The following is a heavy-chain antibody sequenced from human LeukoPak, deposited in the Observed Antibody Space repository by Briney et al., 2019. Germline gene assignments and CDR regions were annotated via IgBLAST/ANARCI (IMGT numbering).Heavy chain of an antibody. CDR1: GFTFSSYA. Sequence: GGSLRLSCAASGFTFSSYAMSWVRQAPGKGLEWVSAISGSGGSTYYADSGKGRFTISRDNSKNTLYLQMNSLRAEDTAVYYCAKGGYYDFWSGYYGDKFDYWGQGTLVTVSS. V-gene: IGHV3-23*01. D-gene: IGHD3-3*01. J-gene: IGHJ4*02. CDR2: ISGSGGST. CDR3: AKGGYYDFWSGYYGDKFDY.